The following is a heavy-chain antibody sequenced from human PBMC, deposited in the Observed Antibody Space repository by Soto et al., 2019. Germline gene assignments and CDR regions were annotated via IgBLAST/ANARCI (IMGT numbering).Heavy chain of an antibody. CDR2: IMPIFGSA. D-gene: IGHD3-22*01. V-gene: IGHV1-69*13. Sequence: SVKVSCKASGSSFSRSTISWLRQAPGQGLEWMGGIMPIFGSANYAQKFQGRVTITADENTHTVYMELTRLRSEDTAVYYCARQFDSDNTGYYYAYWGQGTLVTVSS. CDR1: GSSFSRST. CDR3: ARQFDSDNTGYYYAY. J-gene: IGHJ4*02.